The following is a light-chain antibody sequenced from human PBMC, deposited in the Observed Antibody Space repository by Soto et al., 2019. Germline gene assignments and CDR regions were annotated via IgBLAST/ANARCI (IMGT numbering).Light chain of an antibody. Sequence: DIQMTQSPSSLSASLGDGATFICQRVQDIRSNLNWYQQKPGKAPRLLVYTASSLQSGVPSRFSGRGSGTDFNFTISRLQPEDFATYYCQQFDNLPFTFGPGTKVDVK. CDR3: QQFDNLPFT. J-gene: IGKJ3*01. V-gene: IGKV1-33*01. CDR2: TAS. CDR1: QDIRSN.